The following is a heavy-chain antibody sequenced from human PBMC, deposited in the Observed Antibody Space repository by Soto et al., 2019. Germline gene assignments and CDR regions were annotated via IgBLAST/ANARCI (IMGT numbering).Heavy chain of an antibody. CDR2: ISYDGSNK. D-gene: IGHD2-21*02. CDR1: GFTFSSYA. J-gene: IGHJ6*02. Sequence: HPGGSLRLSCAASGFTFSSYAMHWVRQAPGKGLEWVAVISYDGSNKYYADSVKGRFTISRDNSKNTLYLQMNSLRAEDTAVYYCARAGGDYGYYGMDVWGQGTTVTVS. CDR3: ARAGGDYGYYGMDV. V-gene: IGHV3-30-3*01.